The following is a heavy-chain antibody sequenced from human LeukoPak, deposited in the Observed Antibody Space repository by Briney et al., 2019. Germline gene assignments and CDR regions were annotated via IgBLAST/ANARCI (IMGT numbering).Heavy chain of an antibody. CDR3: ARDRGWGRAIPRYFAY. D-gene: IGHD6-19*01. CDR1: GGSISSSSW. J-gene: IGHJ4*02. CDR2: IYHSGST. V-gene: IGHV4-4*02. Sequence: SETLSLTCAVSGGSISSSSWWSWVRQPPGKGLEWIGEIYHSGSTNYNPSLKSRVTISVDKSKNQFSLKLSSVTPADPAVYYWARDRGWGRAIPRYFAYWGRGTLVTVSS.